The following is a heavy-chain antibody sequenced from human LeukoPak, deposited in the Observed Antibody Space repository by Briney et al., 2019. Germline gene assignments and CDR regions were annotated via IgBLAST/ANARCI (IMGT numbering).Heavy chain of an antibody. CDR3: TRQPYYLDV. J-gene: IGHJ6*03. CDR1: GGSISSSSYY. CDR2: IYYSGST. D-gene: IGHD3-16*01. Sequence: PSETLSLTCTVSGGSISSSSYYWGWIRQPPGKGLEWIGSIYYSGSTYYNPSLKGRVTISVDTSKNQFSLKLSSVTAADTAVYYCTRQPYYLDVWGKGTTVTISS. V-gene: IGHV4-39*01.